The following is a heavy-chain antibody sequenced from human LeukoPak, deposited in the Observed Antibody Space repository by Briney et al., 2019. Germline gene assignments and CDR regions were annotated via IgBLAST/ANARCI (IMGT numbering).Heavy chain of an antibody. CDR1: GGSISSSNW. D-gene: IGHD3-10*01. Sequence: SGTLSLTCAVSGGSISSSNWWSWVRQPPGKGLEWVGEIYHSGSTNYNPSLKSRVTISVDKSKNQFSLKLSSVTAADTAVYYCARGVRHYYGSGSYPYFDAFDIWGQGTMVTVSS. CDR2: IYHSGST. CDR3: ARGVRHYYGSGSYPYFDAFDI. J-gene: IGHJ3*02. V-gene: IGHV4-4*02.